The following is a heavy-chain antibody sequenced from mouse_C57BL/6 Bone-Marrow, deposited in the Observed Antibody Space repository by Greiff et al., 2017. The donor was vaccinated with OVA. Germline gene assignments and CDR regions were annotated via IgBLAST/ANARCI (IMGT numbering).Heavy chain of an antibody. D-gene: IGHD1-1*01. V-gene: IGHV5-4*03. CDR2: ISDGGSYT. Sequence: EVKLMESGGGLVKPGGSLKLSCAASGFTFSSYAMSWVRQTPEKRLEWVATISDGGSYTYYPDNVKGRFTISRDNAKNNLYLQMSHLKSEDTAMYYCARGTTVAYWYFDVRGTGTTVTVSS. CDR1: GFTFSSYA. J-gene: IGHJ1*03. CDR3: ARGTTVAYWYFDV.